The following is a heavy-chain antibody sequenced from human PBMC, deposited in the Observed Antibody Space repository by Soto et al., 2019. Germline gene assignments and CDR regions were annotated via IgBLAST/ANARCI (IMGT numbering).Heavy chain of an antibody. J-gene: IGHJ6*02. Sequence: GGSLRLSCAASGFTFSSYAMSWVRQAPGKGLEWVSAISGSGGSTYYADSVKGRFTISRDNSKNTLYLQMNSLRAEDTAVYYCAKDGAPYTVTYHYYGMDVWGQGTTVTVSS. D-gene: IGHD4-17*01. CDR2: ISGSGGST. CDR3: AKDGAPYTVTYHYYGMDV. V-gene: IGHV3-23*01. CDR1: GFTFSSYA.